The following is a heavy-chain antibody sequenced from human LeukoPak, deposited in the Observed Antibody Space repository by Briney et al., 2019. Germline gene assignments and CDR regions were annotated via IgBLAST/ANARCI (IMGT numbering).Heavy chain of an antibody. CDR3: AHRRSYGDYDY. J-gene: IGHJ4*02. Sequence: CGPTLVKPTQTLTPTCTFSGFSFSTSEVAVGWIRQPPGKALEWLALIFWDDDDRYSPSLKNRLTITKDTSKNQVVLTMTSMDPLDTATYYCAHRRSYGDYDYWGQGTLVTVSS. V-gene: IGHV2-5*02. D-gene: IGHD4-17*01. CDR2: IFWDDDD. CDR1: GFSFSTSEVA.